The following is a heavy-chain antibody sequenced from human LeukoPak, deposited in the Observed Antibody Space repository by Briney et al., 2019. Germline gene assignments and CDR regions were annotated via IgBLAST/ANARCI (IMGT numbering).Heavy chain of an antibody. V-gene: IGHV3-53*05. CDR1: GFTVSSNY. J-gene: IGHJ6*02. D-gene: IGHD6-6*01. CDR2: IYSGGST. CDR3: AKEGAYSSSARYYYYYGMDV. Sequence: QAGGSLRLSCAASGFTVSSNYMSWVRQAPGKGLEWVSVIYSGGSTYYADSVKGRFTISRDNSKNTLYLQMNSLRAEDTAVYYCAKEGAYSSSARYYYYYGMDVWGQGTTVTVSS.